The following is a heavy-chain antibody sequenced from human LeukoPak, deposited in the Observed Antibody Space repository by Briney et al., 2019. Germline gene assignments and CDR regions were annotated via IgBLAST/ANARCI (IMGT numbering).Heavy chain of an antibody. CDR2: IKQDGSEK. J-gene: IGHJ5*02. CDR1: GFTFSSYW. CDR3: ARDDCSSISCYHNWFDP. V-gene: IGHV3-7*01. Sequence: GGSLRLSCAASGFTFSSYWMSWVRQAPGKGLEWVANIKQDGSEKYYVDSVKGRFTISRDNDKNSLYLQMNSLRAEDTAVYYCARDDCSSISCYHNWFDPWGQGTLVTVSS. D-gene: IGHD2-2*01.